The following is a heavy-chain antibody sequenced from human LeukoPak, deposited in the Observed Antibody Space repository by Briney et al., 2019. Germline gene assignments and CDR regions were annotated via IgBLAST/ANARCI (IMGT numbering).Heavy chain of an antibody. CDR2: IRYDGSNK. V-gene: IGHV3-30*02. CDR1: GFTFSSYG. J-gene: IGHJ4*02. CDR3: AAPGVPAATYYFDY. Sequence: GGSLRLSCAASGFTFSSYGMHWVRQAPGKGLEWVAFIRYDGSNKYYADSVKGRFTISRDNSKNTVYLQMNSLRAEDTAVYYCAAPGVPAATYYFDYWGQGTLVTVSS. D-gene: IGHD2-2*01.